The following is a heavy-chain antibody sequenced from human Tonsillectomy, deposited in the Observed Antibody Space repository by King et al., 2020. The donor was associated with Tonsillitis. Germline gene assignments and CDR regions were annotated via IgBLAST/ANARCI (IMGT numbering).Heavy chain of an antibody. Sequence: QLQESGPGLVKPSETLSLTCTVSGGSISSYYWSWIRQPPGKGLEWIGYIYYSGSTNYNPSLKSRVTISVDTSKNQFSLKLSSVTASDTAVYYCARDHPIRGNWFDPWGQGTLVTVSS. CDR3: ARDHPIRGNWFDP. CDR2: IYYSGST. V-gene: IGHV4-59*01. CDR1: GGSISSYY. D-gene: IGHD3-16*01. J-gene: IGHJ5*02.